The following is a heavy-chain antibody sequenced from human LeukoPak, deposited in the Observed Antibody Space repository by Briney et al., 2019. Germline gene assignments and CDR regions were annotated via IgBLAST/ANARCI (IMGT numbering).Heavy chain of an antibody. CDR1: GGSISNKY. D-gene: IGHD3-10*01. CDR3: ARAKGQTMVRGVTSWFDP. V-gene: IGHV4-59*12. J-gene: IGHJ5*02. CDR2: IYYSGST. Sequence: SETLSLTCTVSGGSISNKYWSWIRQPPGKGLEWIGYIYYSGSTNYNPSLKSRVTILVDTSKNQFSLNLSSVTAADTAVYYCARAKGQTMVRGVTSWFDPWGQGTLVTVSS.